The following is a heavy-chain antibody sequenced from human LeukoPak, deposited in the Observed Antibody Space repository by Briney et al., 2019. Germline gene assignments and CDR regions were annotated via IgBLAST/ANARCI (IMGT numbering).Heavy chain of an antibody. J-gene: IGHJ4*02. CDR2: ISSSSSYI. CDR1: GFTFSSYS. D-gene: IGHD5-12*01. CDR3: ASGYSGYDSGDY. Sequence: GGSLRLSCAASGFTFSSYSMNWVRQAPGKGLEWVSSISSSSSYIYYADSVKGRFTISRDNAKNSLYLQMNGLRAEDTAVYYCASGYSGYDSGDYWGQGTLVTVSS. V-gene: IGHV3-21*01.